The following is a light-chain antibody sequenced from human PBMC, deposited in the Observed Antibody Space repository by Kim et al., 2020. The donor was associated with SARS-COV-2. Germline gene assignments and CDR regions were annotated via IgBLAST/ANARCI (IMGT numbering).Light chain of an antibody. Sequence: SSELTQDPAVSVALGQTVRITCQGDSLRSYYASWYRQKPGQAPTLVIYGKNKRPSGIPDRFSGSNSGNTATLTITGAQAEDEADYYCNSRDRSDYRYVFG. CDR3: NSRDRSDYRYV. CDR2: GKN. V-gene: IGLV3-19*01. CDR1: SLRSYY. J-gene: IGLJ1*01.